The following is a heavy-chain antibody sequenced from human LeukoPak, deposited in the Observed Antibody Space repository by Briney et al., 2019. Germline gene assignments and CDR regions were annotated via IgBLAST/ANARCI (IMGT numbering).Heavy chain of an antibody. Sequence: GGSLRLSCATSGFSFKSYWMTWVRQAPGKGLEWVANIREDGSARWYVDSMKGRFTISRDDAKNSVYLQMNSLRAEDTALYYCLQYGAGSTWGQGTLVTVSS. J-gene: IGHJ5*02. CDR3: LQYGAGST. D-gene: IGHD3-10*01. V-gene: IGHV3-7*03. CDR2: IREDGSAR. CDR1: GFSFKSYW.